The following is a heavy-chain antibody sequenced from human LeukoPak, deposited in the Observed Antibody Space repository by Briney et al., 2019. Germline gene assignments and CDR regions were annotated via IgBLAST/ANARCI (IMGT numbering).Heavy chain of an antibody. CDR3: ARSGSGWFDY. Sequence: GGSLRLSCAASGFSVSSNFMSWVRQAPGKGQEWVSVIYAGGDTYYADSVEGRFTISRDNFKNTVYLQMNSLRAEDTGMYYWARSGSGWFDYWGQGTLVTVS. CDR2: IYAGGDT. CDR1: GFSVSSNF. D-gene: IGHD6-19*01. V-gene: IGHV3-53*01. J-gene: IGHJ4*02.